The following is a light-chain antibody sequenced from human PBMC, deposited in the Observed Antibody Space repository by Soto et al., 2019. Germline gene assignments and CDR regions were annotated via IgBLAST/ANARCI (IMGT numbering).Light chain of an antibody. V-gene: IGKV3-11*01. CDR1: QSVSSH. J-gene: IGKJ4*01. CDR2: DAS. CDR3: HQRNNWPLT. Sequence: EVVLTQSPATLSLSPGARATLSCRASQSVSSHLGWNQQQPGQAPRLLIYDASNRATGIPARFSGSGSGTDFTLTITNLEPEDFAIYYCHQRNNWPLTFGGGTKVDIK.